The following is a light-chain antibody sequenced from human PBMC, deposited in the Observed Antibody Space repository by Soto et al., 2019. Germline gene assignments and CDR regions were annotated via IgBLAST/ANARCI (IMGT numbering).Light chain of an antibody. V-gene: IGKV3-15*01. J-gene: IGKJ1*01. CDR3: QHYNSYSEA. Sequence: EIVMTQSPATLSVSPGERATLSCRASQSVSSNLAWYQQKAGQAPRLLMYGASTRAIGIPGRFSGSGSGTEFTLTISSLQPDDFATYYCQHYNSYSEAFGQGTKV. CDR1: QSVSSN. CDR2: GAS.